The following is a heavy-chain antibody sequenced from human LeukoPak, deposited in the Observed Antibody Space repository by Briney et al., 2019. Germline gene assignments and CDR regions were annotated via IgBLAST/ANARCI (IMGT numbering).Heavy chain of an antibody. Sequence: GGSLRLSCAASGFTFSSYWMSWVRQAPGKGLEWVANIKQDGSQKYYMDSVKGRFVISRDNAKNSLYLQMNSLRDEDTAVYYCARDLEYGTRSLFVLWGQGTLVTVSS. V-gene: IGHV3-7*01. CDR3: ARDLEYGTRSLFVL. D-gene: IGHD1-1*01. CDR2: IKQDGSQK. J-gene: IGHJ4*02. CDR1: GFTFSSYW.